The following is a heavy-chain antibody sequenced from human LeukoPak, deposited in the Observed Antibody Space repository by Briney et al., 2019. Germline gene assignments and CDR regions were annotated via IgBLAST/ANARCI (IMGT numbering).Heavy chain of an antibody. J-gene: IGHJ2*01. D-gene: IGHD5-18*01. Sequence: GGSLRLSCAAPGFTFSSYAMSWVRQAPGKGLEWVSAISGSGGSTYYADSVKGRFTISRDNSKNTLYLQMNSLRTEDTAVYYCAKAGYSYGYSDWYFDLWGRGTPVTVSS. CDR1: GFTFSSYA. V-gene: IGHV3-23*01. CDR3: AKAGYSYGYSDWYFDL. CDR2: ISGSGGST.